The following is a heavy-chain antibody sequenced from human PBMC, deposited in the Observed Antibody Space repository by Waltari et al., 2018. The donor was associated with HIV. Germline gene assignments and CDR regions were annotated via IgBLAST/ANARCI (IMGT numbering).Heavy chain of an antibody. V-gene: IGHV4-34*01. CDR3: AREGIAARPDWDYYGMDV. CDR2: INHSGST. D-gene: IGHD6-6*01. Sequence: QVQLQQWGAGLLKPSETLSLTCAVYGGSFSGYYWSWIRQPPGKGLVWIGEINHSGSTNYNPSLKSRVTISVDTSKNQFSLKLSSVTAADTAVYYCAREGIAARPDWDYYGMDVWGQGTTVTVSS. J-gene: IGHJ6*02. CDR1: GGSFSGYY.